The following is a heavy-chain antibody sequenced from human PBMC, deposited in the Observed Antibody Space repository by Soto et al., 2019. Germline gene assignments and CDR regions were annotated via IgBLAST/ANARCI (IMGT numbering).Heavy chain of an antibody. J-gene: IGHJ4*02. V-gene: IGHV3-23*01. CDR3: AKVPYGDYYFDY. D-gene: IGHD4-17*01. CDR1: GFTFSSYA. Sequence: PGGSLRLSCAASGFTFSSYAMSWVRQAPGKGLEWVSAISGRGGSTYYADSVKGRFTISRDNSKNTLYLQMNSLRAEDTAVYYCAKVPYGDYYFDYWGQGTLVTVSS. CDR2: ISGRGGST.